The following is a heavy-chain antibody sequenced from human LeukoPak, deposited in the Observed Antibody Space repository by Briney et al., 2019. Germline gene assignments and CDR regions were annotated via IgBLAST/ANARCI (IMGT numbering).Heavy chain of an antibody. CDR2: ISGSGGST. V-gene: IGHV3-23*01. CDR1: GFTFTTYA. CDR3: ATAFYFDSSGPYWYFDL. D-gene: IGHD3-22*01. J-gene: IGHJ2*01. Sequence: GGSLRLSCAASGFTFTTYAMNWVRQAPGKGLEWVSVISGSGGSTYYADSVKGRFTISGDNSKNTLYLEVNSLRAEDTAVYYCATAFYFDSSGPYWYFDLWGRGTLVTVSS.